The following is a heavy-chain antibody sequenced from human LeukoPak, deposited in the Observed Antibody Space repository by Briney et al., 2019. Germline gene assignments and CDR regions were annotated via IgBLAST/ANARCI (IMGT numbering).Heavy chain of an antibody. CDR3: ASQGYSSSWYYFDY. V-gene: IGHV4-59*08. D-gene: IGHD6-13*01. CDR2: IYYSGST. Sequence: SETLSLTCTVSGGPISSYYWSWIRQPPGKGLEWIGYIYYSGSTNYNPSLKSRVTISVDTSKNQFSLKLSSVTAADTAVYYCASQGYSSSWYYFDYWGQGTLVTVSS. CDR1: GGPISSYY. J-gene: IGHJ4*02.